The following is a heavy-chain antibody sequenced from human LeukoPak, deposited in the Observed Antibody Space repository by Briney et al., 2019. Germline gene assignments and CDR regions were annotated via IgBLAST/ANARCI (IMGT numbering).Heavy chain of an antibody. V-gene: IGHV3-48*01. CDR2: IDTSSSTM. CDR3: ARSRRPDIVATIDY. D-gene: IGHD5-12*01. Sequence: GGSLRLSCAASAFTFSDYSMNWVRQAPGKGLEWISYIDTSSSTMYYADSVMGRFTISRDNAKESLYLQMNSLRAEDTAVYYCARSRRPDIVATIDYWGQGTLVTVSS. J-gene: IGHJ4*02. CDR1: AFTFSDYS.